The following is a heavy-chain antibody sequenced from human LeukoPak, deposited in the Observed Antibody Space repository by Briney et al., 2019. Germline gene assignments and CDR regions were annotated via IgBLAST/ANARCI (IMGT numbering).Heavy chain of an antibody. V-gene: IGHV4-34*01. CDR3: ARGRGADLETGGEVHFDY. D-gene: IGHD2-21*01. Sequence: SETLSLTCAVYGGSFSGYYWSWLRQPPGKGLEWIGEINHSGSTNYNPSLKSRVTISVDTSKNEFSLKLSSVTAADAAVYYCARGRGADLETGGEVHFDYSGQGTLVTVSS. J-gene: IGHJ4*02. CDR1: GGSFSGYY. CDR2: INHSGST.